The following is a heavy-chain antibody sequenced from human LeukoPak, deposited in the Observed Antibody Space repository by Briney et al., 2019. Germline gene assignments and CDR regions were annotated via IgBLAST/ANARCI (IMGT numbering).Heavy chain of an antibody. CDR3: VREKLTYYYDSSGYAFDI. D-gene: IGHD3-22*01. J-gene: IGHJ3*02. CDR2: IYYSGST. Sequence: SETLSLTCTVSGGSISSYYWSWIRQPPGKGLEWIGYIYYSGSTNYNPSLKSRVTISVDTSKNQFSLKLSSVTAADTAVYYCVREKLTYYYDSSGYAFDIWGQGTMVTVSS. V-gene: IGHV4-59*01. CDR1: GGSISSYY.